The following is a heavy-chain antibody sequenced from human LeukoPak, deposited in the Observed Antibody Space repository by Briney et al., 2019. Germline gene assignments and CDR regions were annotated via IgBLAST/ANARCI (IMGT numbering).Heavy chain of an antibody. D-gene: IGHD2-15*01. J-gene: IGHJ4*02. V-gene: IGHV4-34*01. CDR3: ARGAWATRLGS. CDR1: GESLNSYY. Sequence: KPSETLSLTCAVYGESLNSYYWSWVRQPPGEGLEWIGEIYESGTTEYNPSLKSRVTISMVPSKQQFSLSPSSVTAADTAVYYCARGAWATRLGSWGLGTPVIVSS. CDR2: IYESGTT.